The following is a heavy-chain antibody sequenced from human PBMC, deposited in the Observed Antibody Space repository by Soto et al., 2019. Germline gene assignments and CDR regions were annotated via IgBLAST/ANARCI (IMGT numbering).Heavy chain of an antibody. D-gene: IGHD2-15*01. CDR3: ATSWYFNY. V-gene: IGHV4-59*01. J-gene: IGHJ4*02. CDR1: GGSISGYY. CDR2: IYYSGST. Sequence: SETLSLTCTVSGGSISGYYWSWIRQPPGKGLEWIGYIYYSGSTNYNPSLKSRVTISVDTSKNQFSLKLSSVTAAETAVYYCATSWYFNYWGQGTLVTVSS.